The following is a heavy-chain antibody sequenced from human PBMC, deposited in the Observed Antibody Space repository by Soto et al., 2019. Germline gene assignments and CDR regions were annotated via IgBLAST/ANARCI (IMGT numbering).Heavy chain of an antibody. D-gene: IGHD3-16*02. Sequence: QVQLVQSGGEEKKPGASVKVSCEASGYTITPYAIHWLRQAPGQRLEWMAWINPGNGNTKYSQKFLGRVSITRDTSARTAYLELGSLRSEDTAVYYCARSAISPYGGLIGPFDYWGQGNLVTVSS. CDR3: ARSAISPYGGLIGPFDY. CDR2: INPGNGNT. J-gene: IGHJ4*02. V-gene: IGHV1-3*05. CDR1: GYTITPYA.